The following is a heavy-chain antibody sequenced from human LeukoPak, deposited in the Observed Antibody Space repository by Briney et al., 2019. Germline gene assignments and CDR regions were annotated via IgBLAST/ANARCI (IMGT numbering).Heavy chain of an antibody. D-gene: IGHD2-15*01. J-gene: IGHJ5*02. Sequence: SETLSLTCTVSGGSISSYYWSWIRQPPGKGLEWIGYIYYSGSTNYNPSLESRVTISVDTSKNQFSLKLSSVTAADTAVYYCARDLCSGGSCYSNWFDPWGQGTLVTVSS. CDR3: ARDLCSGGSCYSNWFDP. CDR1: GGSISSYY. V-gene: IGHV4-59*01. CDR2: IYYSGST.